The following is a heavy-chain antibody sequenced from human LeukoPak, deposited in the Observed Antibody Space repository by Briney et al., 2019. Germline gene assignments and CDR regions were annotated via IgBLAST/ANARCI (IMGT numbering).Heavy chain of an antibody. D-gene: IGHD5-24*01. J-gene: IGHJ4*02. Sequence: SETLSLICTVSGGSINNGGYYWSWIRQHPGKGLEWIGYIYYSGSSYYNPSLRSRVTIEVDTAKNHFSLKLSSVTAADTAVYYCARNRDGYNSFDYWGQGTLVTVSS. V-gene: IGHV4-31*03. CDR2: IYYSGSS. CDR1: GGSINNGGYY. CDR3: ARNRDGYNSFDY.